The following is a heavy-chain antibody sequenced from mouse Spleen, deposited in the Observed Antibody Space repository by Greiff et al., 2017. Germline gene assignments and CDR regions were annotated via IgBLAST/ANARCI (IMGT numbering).Heavy chain of an antibody. V-gene: IGHV1-69*01. CDR2: IDPSDSYT. J-gene: IGHJ2*01. Sequence: QVQLKQPGAELVMPGASVKLSCKASGYTFTSYWMHWVKQRPGQGLEWIGEIDPSDSYTNYNQKFKGKATLTVDKSSSTAYMQLSSLTSEDSAVYYCARWDGYYVFDYWGQGTTLTVSS. D-gene: IGHD2-3*01. CDR1: GYTFTSYW. CDR3: ARWDGYYVFDY.